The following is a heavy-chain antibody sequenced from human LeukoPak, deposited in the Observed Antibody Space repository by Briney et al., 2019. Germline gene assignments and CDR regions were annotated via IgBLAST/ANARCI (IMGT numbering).Heavy chain of an antibody. Sequence: ASVKVSCKASGYTFTSYDINWVRQATGQGLEWMGWMNPKSGNTGFAQKFQGRVTMTRDTSISTAYMELGSLRSKDTAVYYCARVTGSIDYWGQGTLVTVSS. D-gene: IGHD1-26*01. V-gene: IGHV1-8*01. CDR3: ARVTGSIDY. CDR2: MNPKSGNT. CDR1: GYTFTSYD. J-gene: IGHJ4*02.